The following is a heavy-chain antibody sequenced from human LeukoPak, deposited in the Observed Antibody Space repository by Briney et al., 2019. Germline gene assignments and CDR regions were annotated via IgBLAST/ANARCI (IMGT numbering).Heavy chain of an antibody. J-gene: IGHJ4*02. CDR3: ARDAHYDFWSDYYSTWPLGY. V-gene: IGHV3-7*01. D-gene: IGHD3-3*01. CDR2: INQDGSNK. CDR1: GFTFSSYW. Sequence: GGSLRLSCAASGFTFSSYWMSWVRQAPGKGLEWVASINQDGSNKYYVDSVKGRFTISRDNAKTSLYLQMNSLRAEDTAVYYCARDAHYDFWSDYYSTWPLGYWGQGTLVTVSS.